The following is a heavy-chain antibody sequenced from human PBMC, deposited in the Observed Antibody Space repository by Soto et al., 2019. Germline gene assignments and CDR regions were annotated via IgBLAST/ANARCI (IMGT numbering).Heavy chain of an antibody. CDR3: ARESRYCSGGSCYFLPGIDY. V-gene: IGHV1-69*12. D-gene: IGHD2-15*01. Sequence: QVQLVQSGAEVKKPGSSVKVSCKASGGTFSSYAISWVRQAPGQGLEWMGGIIPIFGTANYAQKFQGRVTITADESTSTAYMELSSLISEDTAVYYCARESRYCSGGSCYFLPGIDYWGQGNLVTVSS. CDR1: GGTFSSYA. CDR2: IIPIFGTA. J-gene: IGHJ4*02.